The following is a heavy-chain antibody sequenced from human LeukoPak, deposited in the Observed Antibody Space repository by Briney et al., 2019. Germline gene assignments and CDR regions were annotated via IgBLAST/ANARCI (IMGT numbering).Heavy chain of an antibody. CDR1: GFTFSSYG. Sequence: GMSLRLSCAASGFTFSSYGMHWVPQAPGKGLVWVSRLNSDGSSTSYADSVKGRFTISRDNAKNTLYLQMNSLRAEDTAVYYCATHRGFFDYWGQGTLVTVSS. CDR3: ATHRGFFDY. V-gene: IGHV3-74*01. D-gene: IGHD3-10*01. CDR2: LNSDGSST. J-gene: IGHJ4*02.